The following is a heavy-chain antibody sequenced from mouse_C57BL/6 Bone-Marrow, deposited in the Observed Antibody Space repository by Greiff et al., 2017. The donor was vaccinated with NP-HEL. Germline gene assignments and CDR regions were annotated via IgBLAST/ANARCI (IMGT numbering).Heavy chain of an antibody. J-gene: IGHJ2*01. CDR2: IYPSDSET. CDR3: ARVVATEGYYFDY. D-gene: IGHD1-1*01. Sequence: VQLQQPGAELVRPGSSVKLSCKASGYTFTSYWMDWVKQRPGQGLEWIGNIYPSDSETHYNQKFKDKATLTVDKSSSTAYMQVSSLTSEDSAVYYCARVVATEGYYFDYWGQGTTLTVSS. CDR1: GYTFTSYW. V-gene: IGHV1-61*01.